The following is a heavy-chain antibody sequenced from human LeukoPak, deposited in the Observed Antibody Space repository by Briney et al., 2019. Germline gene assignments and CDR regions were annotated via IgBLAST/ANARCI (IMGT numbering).Heavy chain of an antibody. D-gene: IGHD3-22*01. CDR1: GYTFTSYG. CDR3: AREGYYDSSGYYWIDY. CDR2: IRAYNGNT. J-gene: IGHJ4*02. V-gene: IGHV1-18*01. Sequence: GASVRVSCKASGYTFTSYGISWVRPAAGQGLGWKGWIRAYNGNTNYAQKLQGRVTMTTDTSTSTAYMEPRSLRSDDTAVYYCAREGYYDSSGYYWIDYWGQGTLVTVSS.